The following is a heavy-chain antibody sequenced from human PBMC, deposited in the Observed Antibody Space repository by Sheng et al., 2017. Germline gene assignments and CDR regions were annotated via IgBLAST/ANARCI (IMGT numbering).Heavy chain of an antibody. CDR3: AREEVGATTLDV. J-gene: IGHJ6*02. V-gene: IGHV3-48*03. Sequence: EVQLVESGGGLVQPGGSLRLSCAASGFTFSSYEMNWVRQAPGKGLEWVSYISSSGSTIYYADSVKGRFTISGDNAKNSLYLQMNSLRAEDTAVYYCAREEVGATTLDVWGQGTTVTVSS. D-gene: IGHD1-26*01. CDR2: ISSSGSTI. CDR1: GFTFSSYE.